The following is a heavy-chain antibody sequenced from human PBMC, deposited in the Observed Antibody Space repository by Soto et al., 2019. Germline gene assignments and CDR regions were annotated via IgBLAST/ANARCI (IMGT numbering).Heavy chain of an antibody. J-gene: IGHJ6*02. CDR3: ARAGVVVVAATPSYYGMDV. CDR1: GYTFTSYG. Sequence: QVQLVQSGAEVKKPGASVKVSCKASGYTFTSYGISWVRQAPGQVLEWMGWISAYNGNTNYAQKLPGRLTMTTDTATSTAYMELRSLRSDDTAVYYCARAGVVVVAATPSYYGMDVWGQGTTVTVSS. CDR2: ISAYNGNT. V-gene: IGHV1-18*01. D-gene: IGHD2-15*01.